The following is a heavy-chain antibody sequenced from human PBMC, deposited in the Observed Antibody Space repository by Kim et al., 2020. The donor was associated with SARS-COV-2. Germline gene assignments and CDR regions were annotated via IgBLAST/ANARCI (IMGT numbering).Heavy chain of an antibody. D-gene: IGHD3-9*01. CDR2: ISWNSGSI. J-gene: IGHJ4*02. CDR3: AKVKGTKDYDILTGYLDY. CDR1: GFTFDDYA. Sequence: GGSLRLSCAASGFTFDDYAMHWVRQAPGKGLEWVSGISWNSGSIGYADSVKGRFTISRDNAKNSLYLQMNSLRAEDTALYYCAKVKGTKDYDILTGYLDYWGQGTLVTVSS. V-gene: IGHV3-9*01.